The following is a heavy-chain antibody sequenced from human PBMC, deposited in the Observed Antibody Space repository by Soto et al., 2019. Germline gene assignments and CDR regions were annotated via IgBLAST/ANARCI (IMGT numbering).Heavy chain of an antibody. J-gene: IGHJ6*03. CDR1: GFTFDDYA. D-gene: IGHD4-17*01. V-gene: IGHV3-9*01. CDR3: AKGGPSYGDYPQDYYYYMDV. Sequence: GGSLRLSCAASGFTFDDYAMHWVRQAPGKGLEWVSGISWNSGSIGYADSVKGRFTISRDNAKNSLYLLMNSLRAEDTALYYCAKGGPSYGDYPQDYYYYMDVWGKGTTVTVSS. CDR2: ISWNSGSI.